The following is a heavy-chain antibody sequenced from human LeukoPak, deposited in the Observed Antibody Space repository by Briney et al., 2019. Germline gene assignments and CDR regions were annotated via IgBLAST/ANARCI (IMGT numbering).Heavy chain of an antibody. V-gene: IGHV3-74*01. CDR2: IASDGSST. CDR3: ARGRPHGNDY. J-gene: IGHJ4*02. CDR1: GFTFSSYW. D-gene: IGHD4-23*01. Sequence: PGGSLRLSCAASGFTFSSYWMNWVRQAPGEGLVWVSRIASDGSSTIYADSVKGRFSISRDNAKNTLYLQMNSLRVEDTAVYYCARGRPHGNDYWGQGTLVTVSS.